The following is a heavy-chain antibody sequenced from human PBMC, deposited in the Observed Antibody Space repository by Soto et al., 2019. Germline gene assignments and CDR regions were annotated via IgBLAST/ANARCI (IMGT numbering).Heavy chain of an antibody. CDR2: MNPNSGNT. V-gene: IGHV1-8*01. CDR1: GYTFTSYD. D-gene: IGHD3-16*02. Sequence: QVQLVQSGAEVKKPGASVKVSCKASGYTFTSYDINWVRQATGQGLEWMGWMNPNSGNTGYAQKFQGRVTMTRNTSISTAYMELSSLRSEDTAVYYCARAIRNIGHVETQKYYFDYWGQGNLVTVSS. J-gene: IGHJ4*02. CDR3: ARAIRNIGHVETQKYYFDY.